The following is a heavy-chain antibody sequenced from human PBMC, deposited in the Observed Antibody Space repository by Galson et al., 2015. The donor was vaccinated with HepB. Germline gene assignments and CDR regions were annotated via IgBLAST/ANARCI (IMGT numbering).Heavy chain of an antibody. D-gene: IGHD5-18*01. J-gene: IGHJ6*02. Sequence: SVKVSCKASGYSFYSYNIVWVRQAPGQGLEWVGWISVYTGDTNSAQKFQGRVTMTTDTSTSTAYMEVRSLRSDDTAVFYCARVGIDAYTAVATPAYDYYGMDVWGRGTTVTVSS. V-gene: IGHV1-18*04. CDR2: ISVYTGDT. CDR1: GYSFYSYN. CDR3: ARVGIDAYTAVATPAYDYYGMDV.